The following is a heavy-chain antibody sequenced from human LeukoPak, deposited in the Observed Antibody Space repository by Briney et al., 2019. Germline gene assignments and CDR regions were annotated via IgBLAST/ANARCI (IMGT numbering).Heavy chain of an antibody. V-gene: IGHV1-2*02. CDR3: ARGRMIKPIPYDPGHFQH. CDR2: INPNSGGT. Sequence: GASVKVSCKASGYTFTSYDINWVRQAPGQGLEWMGWINPNSGGTNYAQKFQGRVTMTRDTSTSTVYMELSSLRSEDTAVYYCARGRMIKPIPYDPGHFQHWGQGTLVTVSS. J-gene: IGHJ1*01. D-gene: IGHD3-16*01. CDR1: GYTFTSYD.